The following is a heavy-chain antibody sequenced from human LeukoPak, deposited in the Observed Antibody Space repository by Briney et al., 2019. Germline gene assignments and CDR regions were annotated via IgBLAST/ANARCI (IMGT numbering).Heavy chain of an antibody. CDR3: ARDGSSSSHSWFDP. D-gene: IGHD6-13*01. CDR2: IYYSGGT. Sequence: PSETLSLTCTVSGGSISSYYWSWIRQPPGKGLEWIGYIYYSGGTNYNPSLKSRVTISVDTSKNQFSLKLSSVTAADTAVYYCARDGSSSSHSWFDPWGQGTLVTVSS. V-gene: IGHV4-59*01. J-gene: IGHJ5*02. CDR1: GGSISSYY.